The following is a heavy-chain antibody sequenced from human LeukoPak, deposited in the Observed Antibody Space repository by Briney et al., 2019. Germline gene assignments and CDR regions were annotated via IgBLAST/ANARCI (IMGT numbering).Heavy chain of an antibody. J-gene: IGHJ4*02. V-gene: IGHV3-15*01. Sequence: GGSLRLSCAGSGFIFGNAWMSWVRQAPGKGLEWVGRIKSKTDGGTTDYPAPVKGRFTISRDDSKNTLYLQMKSLKTEDTAVYYCTTDAATEVSLDYWGQGTLVTVSS. D-gene: IGHD6-25*01. CDR1: GFIFGNAW. CDR3: TTDAATEVSLDY. CDR2: IKSKTDGGTT.